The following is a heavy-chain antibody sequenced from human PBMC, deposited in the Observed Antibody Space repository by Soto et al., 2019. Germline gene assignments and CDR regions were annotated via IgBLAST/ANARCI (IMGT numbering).Heavy chain of an antibody. J-gene: IGHJ6*02. CDR2: ISYDGSNK. V-gene: IGHV3-30*18. CDR3: AKDQSSGWYLLPWYYYGMDV. D-gene: IGHD6-19*01. CDR1: GFTFSSYG. Sequence: GGSLRLSCAASGFTFSSYGMHWVRQAPGKGLEWVAVISYDGSNKYYADSVKGRFTISRDNSKNTLYLQMNSLRAEDTAVYYCAKDQSSGWYLLPWYYYGMDVWGQGTTVTVSS.